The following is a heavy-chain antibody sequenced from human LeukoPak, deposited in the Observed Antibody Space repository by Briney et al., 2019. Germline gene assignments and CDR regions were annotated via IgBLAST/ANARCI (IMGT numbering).Heavy chain of an antibody. D-gene: IGHD4-23*01. Sequence: PSETLSLTCTVSGGSISSYYWSWIRQPAGKGLEWIGRIYTSGSTNYNPSLKSRVTMSVDTSKNQFSLKLSSVTAADTAVYYCARQDRVVTPQFFDYWGQGTLVTVSS. J-gene: IGHJ4*02. CDR1: GGSISSYY. CDR3: ARQDRVVTPQFFDY. CDR2: IYTSGST. V-gene: IGHV4-4*07.